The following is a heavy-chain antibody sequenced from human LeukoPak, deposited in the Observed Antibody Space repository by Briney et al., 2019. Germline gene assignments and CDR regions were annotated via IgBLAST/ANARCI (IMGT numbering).Heavy chain of an antibody. CDR3: AKDIYSGSYSCDY. J-gene: IGHJ4*02. D-gene: IGHD1-26*01. CDR2: ISYDGSNK. Sequence: GGSLRLSCAASGFTFSSYGMHWVRQAPGKGLEWVAVISYDGSNKYYADSVKGRFTISRDNSKNTLYLQMNSLRAEDTAVYYCAKDIYSGSYSCDYWGQGTLVTVSS. CDR1: GFTFSSYG. V-gene: IGHV3-30*18.